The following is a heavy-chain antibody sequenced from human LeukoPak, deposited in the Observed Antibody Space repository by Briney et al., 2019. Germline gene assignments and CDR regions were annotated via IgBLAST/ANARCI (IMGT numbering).Heavy chain of an antibody. CDR3: AKDEGALDAFDI. CDR1: GFTFSSYA. V-gene: IGHV3-23*01. J-gene: IGHJ3*02. D-gene: IGHD3-16*01. CDR2: ISGSGGST. Sequence: GGSLRLSCAASGFTFSSYAMSWVRQAPGKGLEWVSAISGSGGSTYYADSVEGRFTISRDNSKNTLYLQMNSLRAEDTAVYYCAKDEGALDAFDIWGQGTMVTVSS.